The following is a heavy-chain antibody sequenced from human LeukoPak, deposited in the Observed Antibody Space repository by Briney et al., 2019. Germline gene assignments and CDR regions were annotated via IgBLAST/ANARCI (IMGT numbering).Heavy chain of an antibody. Sequence: GRSLRLSCAASGFTFSSYGMHWVRQAPGKGLEWVAVISYDGSNKYYADSVKGRFTISRDNSKNTLYLQMNSLRAEDTAVYYCAKDFNSGGSSPSAFDYWGQGTLVTVSS. D-gene: IGHD1-26*01. V-gene: IGHV3-30*18. CDR2: ISYDGSNK. CDR1: GFTFSSYG. J-gene: IGHJ4*02. CDR3: AKDFNSGGSSPSAFDY.